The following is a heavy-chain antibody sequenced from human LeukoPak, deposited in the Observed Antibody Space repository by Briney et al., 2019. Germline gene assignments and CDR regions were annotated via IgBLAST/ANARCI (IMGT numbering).Heavy chain of an antibody. D-gene: IGHD2-21*01. V-gene: IGHV3-30*02. CDR1: GFTFSSYG. Sequence: GGSLRLSCAASGFTFSSYGMHWVRQAPGKGLEWVAFIRYDGSNKYYADSVKGRFTISRDNPKNTLYLQMNSLRAEDTAVYYCATVGENAIVYYYYYMDVWGKGTTVTISS. CDR2: IRYDGSNK. CDR3: ATVGENAIVYYYYYMDV. J-gene: IGHJ6*03.